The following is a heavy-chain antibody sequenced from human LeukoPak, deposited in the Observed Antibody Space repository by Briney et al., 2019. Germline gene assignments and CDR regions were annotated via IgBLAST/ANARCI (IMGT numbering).Heavy chain of an antibody. CDR3: ATLNYDFWSDSSGY. D-gene: IGHD3-3*01. J-gene: IGHJ4*02. CDR1: GFTFTSYG. CDR2: ISYDGSNK. V-gene: IGHV3-30*03. Sequence: PGGSLRLSCAASGFTFTSYGMHWVRQAPGKGLEWVAVISYDGSNKYYADSVKGRFTISRDNSKNTLYLQMNSLRAEDTAVYYCATLNYDFWSDSSGYWGQGTLVTVSS.